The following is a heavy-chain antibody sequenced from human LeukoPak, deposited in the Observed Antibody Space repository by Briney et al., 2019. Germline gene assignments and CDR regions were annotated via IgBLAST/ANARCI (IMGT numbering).Heavy chain of an antibody. V-gene: IGHV4-38-2*01. D-gene: IGHD2-2*01. CDR2: IYHSGST. CDR3: ARQASLGYSISTSSLYGGRGGEYYYYYYMDV. Sequence: PGGSLRLSCAASGFTFSSYSMNWVRQAPGKGLEWIGSIYHSGSTYYNPSLKSRVTISVDTSKNQFSLKLSSVTAADTAVYYCARQASLGYSISTSSLYGGRGGEYYYYYYMDVWGKGTTVTVSS. CDR1: GFTFSSYS. J-gene: IGHJ6*03.